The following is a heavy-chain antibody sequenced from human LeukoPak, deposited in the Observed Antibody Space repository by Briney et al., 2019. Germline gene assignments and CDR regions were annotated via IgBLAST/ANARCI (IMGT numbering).Heavy chain of an antibody. J-gene: IGHJ6*02. CDR2: TSAYNGNT. CDR1: GYTFTSYG. Sequence: GASVKVSCKASGYTFTSYGISWVRQAPGQGLEWMGWTSAYNGNTNYAQKLQGRVTMTTDTSTSTAYMELRSLRSDDTAVYYCARDRRDIVVVPARVLSGYYYYGMDVWGQGTTVTVSS. CDR3: ARDRRDIVVVPARVLSGYYYYGMDV. D-gene: IGHD2-2*01. V-gene: IGHV1-18*01.